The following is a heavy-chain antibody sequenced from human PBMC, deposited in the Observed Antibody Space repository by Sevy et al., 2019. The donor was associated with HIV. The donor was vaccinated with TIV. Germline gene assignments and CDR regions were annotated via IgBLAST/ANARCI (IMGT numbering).Heavy chain of an antibody. CDR2: IYYSGST. CDR3: ASYYGSGTYFDY. V-gene: IGHV4-59*13. J-gene: IGHJ4*02. Sequence: SETLSLTCTVSGGSISGYYWSWNRQPPGKGLEWIGYIYYSGSTNYNPSLKSRVTISVDTSKNQFSLKLSSVTAADTAVYYCASYYGSGTYFDYWGQGTLVTVSS. CDR1: GGSISGYY. D-gene: IGHD3-10*01.